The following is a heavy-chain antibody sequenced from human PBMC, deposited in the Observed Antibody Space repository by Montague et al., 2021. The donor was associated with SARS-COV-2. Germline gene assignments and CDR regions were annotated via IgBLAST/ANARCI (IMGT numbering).Heavy chain of an antibody. CDR1: GTSIRSGGYY. D-gene: IGHD2/OR15-2a*01. J-gene: IGHJ4*02. CDR3: ARVRLFYYLDY. V-gene: IGHV4-31*03. Sequence: TLSLTCTVSGTSIRSGGYYWTWIRQHPGKGLAWIGYIFHTGRAYYNPSLETRVNISVDTSNNLFSLRLSSVTAADTAMYFCARVRLFYYLDYWGQGTLVTVSS. CDR2: IFHTGRA.